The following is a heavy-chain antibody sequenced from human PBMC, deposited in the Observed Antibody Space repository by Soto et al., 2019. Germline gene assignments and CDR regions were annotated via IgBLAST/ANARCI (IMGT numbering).Heavy chain of an antibody. CDR1: GGSIISGGYS. D-gene: IGHD3-10*01. CDR3: ARSTRYGSGRSWFDP. CDR2: IYHSGST. Sequence: ILSLTCTVSGGSIISGGYSWSWIRQPPGKGLEWIGYIYHSGSTYYNPSLKSRVTISVDRSKNQFSLKLSSVTAADTAVYYCARSTRYGSGRSWFDPWGQGTLVTVSS. V-gene: IGHV4-30-2*01. J-gene: IGHJ5*02.